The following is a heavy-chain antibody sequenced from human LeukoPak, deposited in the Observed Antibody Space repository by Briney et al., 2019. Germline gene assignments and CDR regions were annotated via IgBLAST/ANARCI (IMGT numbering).Heavy chain of an antibody. D-gene: IGHD3-3*01. J-gene: IGHJ4*02. V-gene: IGHV1-18*01. CDR3: ARDPHSLYDFWSGYYYYLDY. Sequence: ASVKVSCKASGYTFTSYGISWVRQAPGQGLEWMGWISAYNGNTNCAQKLQGRVTMTTDTSTSTAYMELRSLRSDDTAVYYCARDPHSLYDFWSGYYYYLDYWGQGTLVTVSS. CDR1: GYTFTSYG. CDR2: ISAYNGNT.